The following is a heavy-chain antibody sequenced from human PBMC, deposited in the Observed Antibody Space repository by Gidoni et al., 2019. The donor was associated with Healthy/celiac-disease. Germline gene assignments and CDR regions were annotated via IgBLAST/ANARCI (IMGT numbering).Heavy chain of an antibody. V-gene: IGHV1-18*01. CDR2: ISAYNGNT. CDR3: ARDLSHEFIKNVSFDP. Sequence: VQLVQSGAEVKKPGASVKVSCKASGYTFTSYGISWVRKAPGQGLEWMGWISAYNGNTNYAQKVQGRVTMTTDTATSTAYMELRSLRSDDTAVYYCARDLSHEFIKNVSFDPWGQGTLVTVSS. CDR1: GYTFTSYG. D-gene: IGHD3-10*01. J-gene: IGHJ5*02.